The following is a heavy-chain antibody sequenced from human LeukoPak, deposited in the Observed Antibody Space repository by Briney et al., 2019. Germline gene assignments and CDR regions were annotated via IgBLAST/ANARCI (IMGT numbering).Heavy chain of an antibody. D-gene: IGHD4-11*01. V-gene: IGHV1-18*01. Sequence: ASVKVSCKASGYTFTSYGISWVRQAPGQGLEWMGWISAYNGNTNYAQKFQGRVTITADESTSTAYMELSSLRSEDTAVYYCARDRYYSNANWFDPWGQGTLVTVSS. J-gene: IGHJ5*02. CDR2: ISAYNGNT. CDR1: GYTFTSYG. CDR3: ARDRYYSNANWFDP.